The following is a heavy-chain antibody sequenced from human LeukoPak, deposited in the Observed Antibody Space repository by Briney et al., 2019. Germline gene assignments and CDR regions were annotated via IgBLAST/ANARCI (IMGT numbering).Heavy chain of an antibody. CDR2: IYYSGSN. V-gene: IGHV4-30-4*01. J-gene: IGHJ4*02. D-gene: IGHD5-24*01. CDR3: AGPGGYNDPLFDY. Sequence: SETLSLTCTVSGGSISSGDYYWSWIRQPPGKGLEWIGYIYYSGSNYYNPSLKSRVTISVDTSKNQFSLKLSSVTAADTAVYYCAGPGGYNDPLFDYWGQGTLVTVSS. CDR1: GGSISSGDYY.